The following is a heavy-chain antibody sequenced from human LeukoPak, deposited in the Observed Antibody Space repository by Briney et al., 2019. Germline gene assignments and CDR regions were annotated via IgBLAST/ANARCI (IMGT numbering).Heavy chain of an antibody. Sequence: GGSLRLSCAASGFTFSTYGMHWVRQAPGKGLEWVAFIRYDGSNKYYADSVKGRFTISRDNSKNTLYLQMNSLRAEDTPVYYCAKDSDYYDSSGYGDYWGQGTLVTVSS. CDR2: IRYDGSNK. CDR1: GFTFSTYG. CDR3: AKDSDYYDSSGYGDY. J-gene: IGHJ4*02. V-gene: IGHV3-30*02. D-gene: IGHD3-22*01.